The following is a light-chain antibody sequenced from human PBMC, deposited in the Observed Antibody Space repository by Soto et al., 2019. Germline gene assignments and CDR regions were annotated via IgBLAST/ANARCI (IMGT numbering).Light chain of an antibody. V-gene: IGKV3-20*01. Sequence: EIVLTQSPGTLSLSPGERATLSCRASQSVNNNYLAWYQQKPGQAPRLLIDGASSRATGIPDRFSGSGSGTDFTLTISRLEPEDFAVYYCQQYNNWPRTFGQGTRVEI. CDR1: QSVNNNY. J-gene: IGKJ1*01. CDR3: QQYNNWPRT. CDR2: GAS.